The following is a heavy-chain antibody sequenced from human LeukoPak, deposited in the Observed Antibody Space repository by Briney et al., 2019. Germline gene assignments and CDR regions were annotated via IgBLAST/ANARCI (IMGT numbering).Heavy chain of an antibody. CDR3: ARVYSSSWYTNPGDY. CDR2: ISSSSNTI. Sequence: PGGSLRLSCAASGFTFSDYYMSWIRQAPGKGLEWVSYISSSSNTIYYADSVKGRFTISRDNPKNSLYLQMNSLRAEDTAMYYCARVYSSSWYTNPGDYWGQGTLVTVSS. CDR1: GFTFSDYY. J-gene: IGHJ4*02. D-gene: IGHD6-13*01. V-gene: IGHV3-11*01.